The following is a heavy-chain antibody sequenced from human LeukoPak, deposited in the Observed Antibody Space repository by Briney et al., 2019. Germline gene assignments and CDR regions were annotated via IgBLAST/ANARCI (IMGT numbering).Heavy chain of an antibody. CDR3: ARASPEWELPIIFYFDY. V-gene: IGHV3-48*02. J-gene: IGHJ4*02. Sequence: GGSPRLSCAASGFTFSSYSMNWVRQAPGKGLEWVSYISSSSSTIYYADSVKGRFTISRDNAKNSLYLQMNSLRDEDTAVYYCARASPEWELPIIFYFDYWGQGTLVTVSS. CDR1: GFTFSSYS. CDR2: ISSSSSTI. D-gene: IGHD1-26*01.